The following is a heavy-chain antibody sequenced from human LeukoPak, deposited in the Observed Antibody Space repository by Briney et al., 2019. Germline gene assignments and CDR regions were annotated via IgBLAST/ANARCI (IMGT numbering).Heavy chain of an antibody. CDR1: GFTLENYA. D-gene: IGHD3-9*01. CDR3: AKEYDDILTGYSGGFDY. Sequence: GGSLRLSCAASGFTLENYAMHWVRQAPGKGLEWVSGISWNSGNIGYADSVKGRFTISRDNAKNSLYLQMNSLRAEDTAVYYCAKEYDDILTGYSGGFDYWGQGTLVTVSS. J-gene: IGHJ4*02. CDR2: ISWNSGNI. V-gene: IGHV3-9*01.